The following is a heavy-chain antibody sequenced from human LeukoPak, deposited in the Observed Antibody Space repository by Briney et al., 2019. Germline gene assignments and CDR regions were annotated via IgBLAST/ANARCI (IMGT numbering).Heavy chain of an antibody. CDR1: GFTFSSYW. V-gene: IGHV3-7*01. D-gene: IGHD5-18*01. Sequence: GGSLRLSCEASGFTFSSYWMSWVRQAPGKGLEWVANIKQDGSEKYYVDFVKGRFTISRDNAKNSLYLQMNSLRAEDTALYYCASPDVDTAIIAYWGQGTLVTVSS. J-gene: IGHJ4*02. CDR2: IKQDGSEK. CDR3: ASPDVDTAIIAY.